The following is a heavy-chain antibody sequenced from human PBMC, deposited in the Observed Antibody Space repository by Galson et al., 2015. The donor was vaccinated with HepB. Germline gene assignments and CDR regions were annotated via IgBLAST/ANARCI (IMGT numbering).Heavy chain of an antibody. Sequence: SLILSCAASGFTFSSYAMSWVRQAPGKGLEWVSAISGSGGSTYYADSVKGRFTISRDNSKNTLYLQMNSLRAEDTAVYYCAKGRRYPRHLDYWGQGTLVTVSS. V-gene: IGHV3-23*01. D-gene: IGHD1-26*01. CDR1: GFTFSSYA. CDR3: AKGRRYPRHLDY. CDR2: ISGSGGST. J-gene: IGHJ4*02.